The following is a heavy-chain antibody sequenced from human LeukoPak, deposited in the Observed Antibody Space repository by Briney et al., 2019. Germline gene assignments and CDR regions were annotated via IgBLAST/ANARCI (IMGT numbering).Heavy chain of an antibody. D-gene: IGHD2-15*01. CDR3: AKDQYCYGAYCRGFDY. CDR1: GLNFRRYG. J-gene: IGHJ4*02. Sequence: GGSLRLSCVASGLNFRRYGMHWVRQAPGKGLEWVAGIWPDGSNTFYAESVKGRFAISRDNSKNTLYLQMNSLRGEDTAVYYCAKDQYCYGAYCRGFDYWGQGTLVTVSS. CDR2: IWPDGSNT. V-gene: IGHV3-33*06.